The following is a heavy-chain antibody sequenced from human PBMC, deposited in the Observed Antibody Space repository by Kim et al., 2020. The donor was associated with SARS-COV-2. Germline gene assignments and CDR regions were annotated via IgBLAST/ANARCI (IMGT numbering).Heavy chain of an antibody. Sequence: DSVKGRFTNSRGNAKNTLYLQMNSLGAEDTAVYYCARNLAYCGGDCYIDYWGQGTLVTVSS. CDR3: ARNLAYCGGDCYIDY. V-gene: IGHV3-74*01. J-gene: IGHJ4*02. D-gene: IGHD2-21*02.